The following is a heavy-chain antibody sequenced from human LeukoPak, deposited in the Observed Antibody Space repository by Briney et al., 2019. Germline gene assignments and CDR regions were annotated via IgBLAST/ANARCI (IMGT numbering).Heavy chain of an antibody. Sequence: GGSLRLSCAASGFTFSSFGMHWVRQAPGKGLEWVAVIWADGSEQYYADSVKGRFTFSRDNSKKMLYLQMNSLRAEDTAVYYCVRDLGVGNYGDYWGQGTLVTVSS. CDR3: VRDLGVGNYGDY. CDR1: GFTFSSFG. V-gene: IGHV3-33*01. CDR2: IWADGSEQ. D-gene: IGHD3-10*01. J-gene: IGHJ4*02.